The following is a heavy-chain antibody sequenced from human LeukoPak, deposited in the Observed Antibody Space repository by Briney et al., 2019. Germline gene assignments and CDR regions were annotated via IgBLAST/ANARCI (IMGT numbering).Heavy chain of an antibody. J-gene: IGHJ6*03. Sequence: ASVKVSCKASGGTFSSYAISWVRQAPGQGLEWMGGIIPIFGTANYAQKFQGRVTITADESTSTAYMELSSLRSEDTAVYYCARGKRWLQYGYYYYMDVWGKGTTVTVSS. V-gene: IGHV1-69*13. CDR1: GGTFSSYA. CDR3: ARGKRWLQYGYYYYMDV. D-gene: IGHD5-24*01. CDR2: IIPIFGTA.